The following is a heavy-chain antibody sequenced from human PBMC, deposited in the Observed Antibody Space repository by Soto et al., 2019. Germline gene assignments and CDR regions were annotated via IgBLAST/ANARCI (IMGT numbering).Heavy chain of an antibody. CDR2: IYYSGST. J-gene: IGHJ6*03. D-gene: IGHD6-19*01. CDR1: GGSISSSSYY. Sequence: QLQLQESGPGLVKPSETLSLTCTVSGGSISSSSYYWGWIRQPPGKGLEWIGSIYYSGSTYYNPSLKRRVTISVDTSKNQFSLKLSSVTAADTAVYYCARVVSVWYSVGYYYYMDVWGKGTTVTVSS. V-gene: IGHV4-39*01. CDR3: ARVVSVWYSVGYYYYMDV.